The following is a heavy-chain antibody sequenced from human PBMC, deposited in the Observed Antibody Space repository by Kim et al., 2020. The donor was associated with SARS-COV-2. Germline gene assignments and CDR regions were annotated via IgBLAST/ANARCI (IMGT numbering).Heavy chain of an antibody. CDR3: ARAQLTITMIVVVITTSSYFDY. CDR1: GGSFSGYY. D-gene: IGHD3-22*01. V-gene: IGHV4-34*01. CDR2: INHSGST. Sequence: SETLSLTCAVYGGSFSGYYWSWIRRPPGKGLEWIGEINHSGSTNYNPSLKSRVTISVDTSKNQFSLKLSSVTAADTAVYYCARAQLTITMIVVVITTSSYFDYWGQGTLVTVSS. J-gene: IGHJ4*02.